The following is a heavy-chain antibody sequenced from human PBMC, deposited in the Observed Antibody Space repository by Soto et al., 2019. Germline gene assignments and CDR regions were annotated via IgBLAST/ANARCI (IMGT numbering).Heavy chain of an antibody. J-gene: IGHJ5*02. CDR2: IYYSGST. CDR3: ARVREDIVVVPAERSNWFDP. V-gene: IGHV4-30-4*01. CDR1: GGSISSGDYY. Sequence: SETLSLTCTVSGGSISSGDYYWSWIRQPPGKGLEWIGYIYYSGSTYYNPSLKSRVTISVDTSKNQFALKLSSVTAADTAVYYCARVREDIVVVPAERSNWFDPWGQGTLVTVSS. D-gene: IGHD2-2*01.